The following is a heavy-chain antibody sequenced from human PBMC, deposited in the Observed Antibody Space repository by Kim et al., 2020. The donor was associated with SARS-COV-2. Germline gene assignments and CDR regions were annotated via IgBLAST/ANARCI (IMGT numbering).Heavy chain of an antibody. V-gene: IGHV3-7*01. CDR2: IRQDGNEK. CDR3: ARDGTGGFDN. D-gene: IGHD1-1*01. J-gene: IGHJ4*02. Sequence: GGSLRLSCAASGFTFSSYWMSWVRQAPGKGLEWIANIRQDGNEKSYAESVKGRFTITRDNAKNSLYLQMDSLRGEDTAVYYCARDGTGGFDNWGQGTLVTASS. CDR1: GFTFSSYW.